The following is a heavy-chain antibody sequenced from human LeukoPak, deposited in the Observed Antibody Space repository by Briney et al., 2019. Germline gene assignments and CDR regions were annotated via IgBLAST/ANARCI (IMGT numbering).Heavy chain of an antibody. J-gene: IGHJ4*02. CDR1: GYTFTSDG. CDR3: ARWGYCSGGSCYVGFDY. D-gene: IGHD2-15*01. Sequence: GASVKVSCKASGYTFTSDGISWVRQAPGQGLEWMGWISAYNGNTNYAQKLQGRVTMTTDTSTSTAYMELRSLRSDDTAVYYCARWGYCSGGSCYVGFDYWGQGTLVTVSS. V-gene: IGHV1-18*01. CDR2: ISAYNGNT.